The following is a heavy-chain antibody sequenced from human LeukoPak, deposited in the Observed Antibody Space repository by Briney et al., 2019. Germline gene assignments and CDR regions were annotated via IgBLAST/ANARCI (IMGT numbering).Heavy chain of an antibody. CDR1: GGSMSPYH. Sequence: SETLSLTCTVPGGSMSPYHWGWIRQPPGKGLEWIGEINHSGSTNYNPSLKSRVTISVDTSKNQFSLKLSSVTAADTAVYYCARGKDYGTYYFDYWGQGTLVTVSS. D-gene: IGHD4-17*01. CDR2: INHSGST. CDR3: ARGKDYGTYYFDY. J-gene: IGHJ4*02. V-gene: IGHV4-34*01.